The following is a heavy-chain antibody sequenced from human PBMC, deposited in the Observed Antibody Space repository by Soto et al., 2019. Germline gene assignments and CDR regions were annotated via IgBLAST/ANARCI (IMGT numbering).Heavy chain of an antibody. Sequence: GSLRLSCAASGFGVSNNYMSWVRQAPGKGLEWVSAINSGGNTYYADSVKGRFTISRDNSKNTLHLQMNSLRAEDTAVYYCAKDRAVAGSEDFVYWGQGTLVTVSS. CDR1: GFGVSNNY. D-gene: IGHD6-19*01. J-gene: IGHJ4*02. CDR3: AKDRAVAGSEDFVY. V-gene: IGHV3-66*01. CDR2: INSGGNT.